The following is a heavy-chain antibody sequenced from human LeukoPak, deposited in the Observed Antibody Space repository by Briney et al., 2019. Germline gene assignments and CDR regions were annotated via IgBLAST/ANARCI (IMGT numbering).Heavy chain of an antibody. V-gene: IGHV3-21*01. CDR3: ASLSSSGWYSDY. Sequence: GGALRLSCAASGFTFSSYSMNWVRQAPGKGLEWVSSISSSSSYIYYADSVKGRFTISRDNAKNSLYLQMNSLRAEDTAVYYCASLSSSGWYSDYWGQGTLVTVSS. J-gene: IGHJ4*02. CDR2: ISSSSSYI. D-gene: IGHD6-19*01. CDR1: GFTFSSYS.